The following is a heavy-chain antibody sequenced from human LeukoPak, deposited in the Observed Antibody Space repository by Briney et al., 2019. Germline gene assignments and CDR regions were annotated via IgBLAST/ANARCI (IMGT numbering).Heavy chain of an antibody. CDR3: TITMVRGVIGAFDI. V-gene: IGHV3-21*01. CDR2: ISSSSSYI. J-gene: IGHJ3*02. Sequence: GGSLRLSCAASGFTFSSYSMNWVRQAPGKGLEWGLSISSSSSYIYYADSVKGRFTISRDNAKNSLYLQMNSLRAEDTAVYYCTITMVRGVIGAFDIWGQGTMVTVSS. D-gene: IGHD3-10*01. CDR1: GFTFSSYS.